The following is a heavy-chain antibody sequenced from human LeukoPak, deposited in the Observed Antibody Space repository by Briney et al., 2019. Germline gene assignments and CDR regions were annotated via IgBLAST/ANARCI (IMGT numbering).Heavy chain of an antibody. J-gene: IGHJ4*02. V-gene: IGHV3-74*01. CDR2: INSDGSTT. Sequence: PGSFLRLSCAASGFTFSSHWMHWVRQAPGKGLVWVSRINSDGSTTSYADSVKGRFTISRDNAKNTLYLQMNSLRAEDTAVYYCAGDRMALGDYWGQGTLVTVSS. CDR1: GFTFSSHW. D-gene: IGHD2-8*01. CDR3: AGDRMALGDY.